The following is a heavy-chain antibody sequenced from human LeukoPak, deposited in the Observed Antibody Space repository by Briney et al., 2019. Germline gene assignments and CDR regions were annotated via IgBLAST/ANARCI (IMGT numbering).Heavy chain of an antibody. Sequence: PGGSLRLSCAASGFSFRSFWMSWVRQAPGKGLEWVASIKEDGSDKYYVESVKGRFTISRENARNSLYLQMNSLRAEDTAVYYCARVLWFGGIYYFDYWGQGTLVTVPS. J-gene: IGHJ4*02. CDR2: IKEDGSDK. D-gene: IGHD3-10*01. CDR1: GFSFRSFW. CDR3: ARVLWFGGIYYFDY. V-gene: IGHV3-7*04.